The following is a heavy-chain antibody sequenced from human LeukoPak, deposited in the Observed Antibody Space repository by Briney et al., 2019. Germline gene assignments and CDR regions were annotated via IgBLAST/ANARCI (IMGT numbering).Heavy chain of an antibody. CDR1: GGTFSSYA. CDR2: IIPIFGTA. CDR3: ARAKWELVRGVNWFDP. D-gene: IGHD1-26*01. Sequence: SVKVSCKASGGTFSSYAISWVRQAPGQGLEWMGGIIPIFGTANYAQKFQGRVTITADESTSTAYMELSSLRSEDTAEYYCARAKWELVRGVNWFDPWGQGTLVTVSS. V-gene: IGHV1-69*01. J-gene: IGHJ5*02.